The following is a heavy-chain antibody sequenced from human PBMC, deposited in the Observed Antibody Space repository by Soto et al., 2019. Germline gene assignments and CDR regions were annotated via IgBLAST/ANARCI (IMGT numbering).Heavy chain of an antibody. D-gene: IGHD3-10*01. J-gene: IGHJ6*02. CDR3: AGVWFGEWITYGMDV. Sequence: QVQLQEAGPGLVKPAETLSLTCTVSGGSISSYYWSWIWQPPGKGLAWVGYIYYSGSNNYNHSLKSRVTISVDTSTNQFSLKLSSVTAADTAVYYCAGVWFGEWITYGMDVWGQGTTVTVSS. V-gene: IGHV4-59*01. CDR1: GGSISSYY. CDR2: IYYSGSN.